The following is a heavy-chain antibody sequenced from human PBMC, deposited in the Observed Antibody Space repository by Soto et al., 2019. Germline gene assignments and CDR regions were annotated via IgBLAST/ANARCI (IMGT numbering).Heavy chain of an antibody. CDR1: GFTVSGNY. V-gene: IGHV3-53*01. J-gene: IGHJ4*02. D-gene: IGHD1-26*01. Sequence: GGSLRLSCAASGFTVSGNYMSWVRQVPGKGLEWVSVIYSGGYTYYADSVKGRFTISRDNSKNTLYLQMNSLRAEDTAVYYCARDAKWDFLQGDPFDHWGPGTLVTVSS. CDR2: IYSGGYT. CDR3: ARDAKWDFLQGDPFDH.